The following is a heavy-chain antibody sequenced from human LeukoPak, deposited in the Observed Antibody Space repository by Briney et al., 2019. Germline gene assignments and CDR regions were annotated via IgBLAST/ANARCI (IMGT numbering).Heavy chain of an antibody. V-gene: IGHV3-30*04. J-gene: IGHJ4*02. CDR1: GFTFSSYA. Sequence: GGSLRLSCAASGFTFSSYAMHWVRQAPGKGLEWVAVISYDGSNKYYADSVKGRFTISRDNSKNTLYLQMNSLRAEDTAVYYCAVVAATADFDHWGQGTLVTVSS. CDR3: AVVAATADFDH. CDR2: ISYDGSNK. D-gene: IGHD2-15*01.